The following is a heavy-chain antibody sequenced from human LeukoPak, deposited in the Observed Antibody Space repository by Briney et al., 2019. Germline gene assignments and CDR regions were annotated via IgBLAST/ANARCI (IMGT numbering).Heavy chain of an antibody. J-gene: IGHJ4*02. CDR3: ARALTTLTYEGY. Sequence: TGGSLRLSCAASGLTFSSYTMHWIRQAPGKGLEWVSSISGSNSYIFYADSVKGRFTVSRDNDKDSLYLQMNSLRAEDTAVYYCARALTTLTYEGYWGQGTLVTVSS. D-gene: IGHD1-1*01. CDR2: ISGSNSYI. CDR1: GLTFSSYT. V-gene: IGHV3-21*01.